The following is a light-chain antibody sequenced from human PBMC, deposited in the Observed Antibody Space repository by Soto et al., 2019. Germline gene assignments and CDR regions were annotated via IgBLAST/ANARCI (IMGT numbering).Light chain of an antibody. J-gene: IGLJ2*01. Sequence: QSALTQPASVSGSPGQSITISCTGTSSDVGSYNLVSWYQQHPGKAPKLMIYEGSKRPSGVSNRFSGSKSGNTASLTISGLQAEDEADYYCCSYAGSSLRVFSGGTKVTVL. CDR1: SSDVGSYNL. CDR2: EGS. CDR3: CSYAGSSLRV. V-gene: IGLV2-23*01.